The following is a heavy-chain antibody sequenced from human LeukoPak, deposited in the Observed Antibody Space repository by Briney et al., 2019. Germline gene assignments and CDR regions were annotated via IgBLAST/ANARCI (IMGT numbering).Heavy chain of an antibody. J-gene: IGHJ4*02. CDR1: GHSFTHYW. CDR3: ARQSRDGSKTRGYYFDY. CDR2: IYPADSDT. D-gene: IGHD3-10*01. Sequence: GESLKISCQVSGHSFTHYWIGWVRQMPGKGLESMGIIYPADSDTTYSPSFQGQVTISADKSISTVYLQWSSLKASDTAIYYCARQSRDGSKTRGYYFDYWGQGTLVTVSS. V-gene: IGHV5-51*01.